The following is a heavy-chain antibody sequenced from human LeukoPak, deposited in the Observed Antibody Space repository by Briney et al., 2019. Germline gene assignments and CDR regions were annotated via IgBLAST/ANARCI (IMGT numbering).Heavy chain of an antibody. CDR3: ARETDYYGSGRDWFDP. CDR1: GGTFSSYA. D-gene: IGHD3-10*01. Sequence: ASVKVSCKASGGTFSSYAISWVRQAPGQGLEWMGGIIPIFGTANYAQKFQGRVTTTADESTSTAYMELSSLRSEDTAVYYCARETDYYGSGRDWFDPWGQGTLVTVSS. J-gene: IGHJ5*02. V-gene: IGHV1-69*01. CDR2: IIPIFGTA.